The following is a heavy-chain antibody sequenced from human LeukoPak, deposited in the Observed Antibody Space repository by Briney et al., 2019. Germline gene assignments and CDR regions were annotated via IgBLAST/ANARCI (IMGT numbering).Heavy chain of an antibody. Sequence: GASVKVSCKASGYTFISYYMHWVRQAPGQGLEWMGVINPNIGITTYTQKFQGRVTMTRDTSTSTVYMELSSLRPEDRAVYYCARDWARGYYDIWTGWGQGTLVTVRS. CDR1: GYTFISYY. CDR3: ARDWARGYYDIWTG. CDR2: INPNIGIT. J-gene: IGHJ4*02. D-gene: IGHD3-9*01. V-gene: IGHV1-46*01.